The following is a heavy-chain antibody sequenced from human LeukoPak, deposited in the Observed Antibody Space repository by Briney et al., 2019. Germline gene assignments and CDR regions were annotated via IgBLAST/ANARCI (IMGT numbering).Heavy chain of an antibody. J-gene: IGHJ4*02. D-gene: IGHD6-13*01. CDR2: INSDGSAT. CDR1: GFSFTNYW. CDR3: ASTTSASWYIEYYFDY. Sequence: GGSLRLSCAASGFSFTNYWMHWVRQAPGKGLVWVSHINSDGSATRYADSVKGRFTISRDNAKNSLNLQINSLRVEDTAVYYCASTTSASWYIEYYFDYWGQGTLVTVSS. V-gene: IGHV3-74*01.